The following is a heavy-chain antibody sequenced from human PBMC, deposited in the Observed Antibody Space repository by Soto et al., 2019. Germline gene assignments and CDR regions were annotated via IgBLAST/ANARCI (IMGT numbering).Heavy chain of an antibody. V-gene: IGHV4-39*01. Sequence: QLQLQESGPGLVKPSETLSLTCTVSGGSISSSSYYWGWIRQPPGKGLEWIGSIYYSGSTYYNPSLKSRVTISLDTSKNQFSLKLSSVTAADMAVYYCLLYSYGYSCYYIDVWGKGTTVTVSS. J-gene: IGHJ6*03. D-gene: IGHD5-18*01. CDR2: IYYSGST. CDR1: GGSISSSSYY. CDR3: LLYSYGYSCYYIDV.